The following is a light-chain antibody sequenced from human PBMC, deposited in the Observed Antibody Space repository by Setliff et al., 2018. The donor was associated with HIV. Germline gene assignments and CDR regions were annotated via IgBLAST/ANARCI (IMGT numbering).Light chain of an antibody. CDR2: DVS. V-gene: IGLV2-11*01. Sequence: QSALTQPRSVSGSPGQSVTISCTGTSSDVGGYNYVSWYQQHPGKAPKLMIYDVSKRPSGVPDRFPGSKSGNTASLTTSGLQAEDEADYCCCSYAGSYTYVFGTGTKVTVL. CDR1: SSDVGGYNY. J-gene: IGLJ1*01. CDR3: CSYAGSYTYV.